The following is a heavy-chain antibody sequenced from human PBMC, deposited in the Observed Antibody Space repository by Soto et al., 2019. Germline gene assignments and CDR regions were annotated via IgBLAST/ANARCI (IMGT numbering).Heavy chain of an antibody. CDR3: GRAPPQDYSTFDF. D-gene: IGHD4-4*01. CDR2: ISYSGST. CDR1: GGSISSGGYY. V-gene: IGHV4-31*03. J-gene: IGHJ4*02. Sequence: QVQLQESGPGLVKPSQTLSLTCTVSGGSISSGGYYWSWIRQHPGKGLEWIGYISYSGSTYYNPSLRSRVTMSVDTSKNQFSLRLSSLTAADTAVYYCGRAPPQDYSTFDFWGQGTLVTVSS.